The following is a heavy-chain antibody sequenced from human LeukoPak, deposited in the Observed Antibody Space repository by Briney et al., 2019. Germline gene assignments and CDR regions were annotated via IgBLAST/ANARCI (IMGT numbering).Heavy chain of an antibody. D-gene: IGHD3-10*01. CDR1: GFTFTSYW. J-gene: IGHJ4*02. V-gene: IGHV3-7*01. CDR2: IKQDGSEK. CDR3: ARDGITMVRGVTVFDY. Sequence: PGGSLRLSCAASGFTFTSYWMTWVRQAPGKGLEWVAHIKQDGSEKYYVDSVKGRFTISRDNAKNSLYLQMNSLRVEDTAMYYCARDGITMVRGVTVFDYWGQGTLVTVSS.